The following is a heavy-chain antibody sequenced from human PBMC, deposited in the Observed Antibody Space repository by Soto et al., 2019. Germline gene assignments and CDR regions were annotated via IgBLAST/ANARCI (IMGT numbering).Heavy chain of an antibody. CDR3: ARERSAARPHPIYSSYGMEV. CDR2: IKQDGSEK. D-gene: IGHD6-6*01. J-gene: IGHJ6*01. V-gene: IGHV3-7*01. Sequence: GGSLRLSCAASGCTFSSYWMSWVRQAPGKGLEWVANIKQDGSEKYYVDSVKGRFTISRDNAKNSLYLQMNSLRAEDTAVYYCARERSAARPHPIYSSYGMEVLGQGTTVTVSS. CDR1: GCTFSSYW.